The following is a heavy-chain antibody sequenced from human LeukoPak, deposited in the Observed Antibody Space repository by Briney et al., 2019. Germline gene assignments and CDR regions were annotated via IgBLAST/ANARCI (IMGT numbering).Heavy chain of an antibody. CDR1: GFTFSSYS. J-gene: IGHJ4*02. CDR3: AKDGSALSGYPLDY. CDR2: ISSSSSYI. Sequence: KPGGSLRLSCAASGFTFSSYSMNWVRQAPGKGLEWVSSISSSSSYIYYADSVKGRFTISRDNAKNSLYLQMNSLRAEDTAVYYCAKDGSALSGYPLDYWGQGTLVTVSS. V-gene: IGHV3-21*04. D-gene: IGHD3-22*01.